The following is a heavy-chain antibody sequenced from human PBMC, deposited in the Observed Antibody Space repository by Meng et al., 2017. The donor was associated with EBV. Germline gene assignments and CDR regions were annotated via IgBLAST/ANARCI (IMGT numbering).Heavy chain of an antibody. V-gene: IGHV2-5*02. Sequence: HSTLKGSGPTLVKPPQTLTLTCTVSGFSLSTGGAAVGWIRQPPGKALEWLAIVYWDDDKRYSPSLKSRLTITKDTSKNQVVLTMTNMGPGDTATYFCAHRKNNWEVIEIDYWGQGTLVTVSS. CDR2: VYWDDDK. CDR1: GFSLSTGGAA. J-gene: IGHJ4*02. D-gene: IGHD1-1*01. CDR3: AHRKNNWEVIEIDY.